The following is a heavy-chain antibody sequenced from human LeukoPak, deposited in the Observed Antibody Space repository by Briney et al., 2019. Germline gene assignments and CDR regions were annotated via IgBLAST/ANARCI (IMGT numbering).Heavy chain of an antibody. CDR2: ISSDGTST. V-gene: IGHV3-74*01. D-gene: IGHD3-10*01. CDR3: ARVPYPSGTYDY. J-gene: IGHJ4*02. Sequence: PGGSLRLSCAASGFTFSSYWMHWVRQAPGKGLVWVSRISSDGTSTTYADSVKGRFTISRDNAKNTLYLQMNSLTTEDTALYYCARVPYPSGTYDYWGPGTLVTVSS. CDR1: GFTFSSYW.